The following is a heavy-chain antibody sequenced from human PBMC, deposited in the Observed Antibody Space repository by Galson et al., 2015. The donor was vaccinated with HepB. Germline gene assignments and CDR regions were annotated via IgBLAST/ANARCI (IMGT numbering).Heavy chain of an antibody. J-gene: IGHJ6*02. V-gene: IGHV3-11*01. Sequence: SLRLSCAASGFTFSGSAIHWVRQASGRGPEWVSYIRSSDSTRYYADSVKGRFTISRDNAKNSLYLQMNSLRAEDTAVYYCARERVVIPPTGMDVWGQGTTVTVPS. CDR1: GFTFSGSA. CDR3: ARERVVIPPTGMDV. D-gene: IGHD3-3*01. CDR2: IRSSDSTR.